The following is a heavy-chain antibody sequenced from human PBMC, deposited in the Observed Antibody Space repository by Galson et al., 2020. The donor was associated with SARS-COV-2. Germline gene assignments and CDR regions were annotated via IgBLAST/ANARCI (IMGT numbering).Heavy chain of an antibody. CDR2: FDPEDGET. D-gene: IGHD2-15*01. V-gene: IGHV1-24*01. CDR1: GYTLTELS. J-gene: IGHJ4*02. Sequence: ASVKVSCKVSGYTLTELSMHWVRQAPGKGLEWMGGFDPEDGETIYAQKFQGRVTMTEDTSTDTAYMELSSLRAEDTAVYYCATDCAGVLTGSFDSWGQGTLVTVSS. CDR3: ATDCAGVLTGSFDS.